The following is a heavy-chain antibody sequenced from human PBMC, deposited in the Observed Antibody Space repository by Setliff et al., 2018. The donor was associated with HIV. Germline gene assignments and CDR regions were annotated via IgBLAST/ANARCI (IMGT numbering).Heavy chain of an antibody. CDR3: ARAGGGGRWLHLSYWYFDL. CDR2: ISSSGSTI. V-gene: IGHV3-48*03. D-gene: IGHD3-16*01. J-gene: IGHJ2*01. CDR1: GFTFSSYE. Sequence: PGGSLRLSCAASGFTFSSYEMNWVRQAPGKGLEWVSYISSSGSTIYYADSVKGRFTISRDNSKNTLFLQMNSLRPEDTAVYYCARAGGGGRWLHLSYWYFDLWGRGTLVTVSS.